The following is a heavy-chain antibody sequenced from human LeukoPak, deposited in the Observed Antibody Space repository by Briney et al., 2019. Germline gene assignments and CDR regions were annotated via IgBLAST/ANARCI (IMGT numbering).Heavy chain of an antibody. J-gene: IGHJ4*02. CDR2: IYYSGST. Sequence: PSETLSLTCTVSGGSISSSSYYWGWIRQPPGKGLEWIGSIYYSGSTYYNPSLKSRVTISVDMSKNQFSLKLSSVTAADTAVHYCARAKGVYCSGGSCYFFDYWGQGTLVTVSS. V-gene: IGHV4-39*07. CDR3: ARAKGVYCSGGSCYFFDY. CDR1: GGSISSSSYY. D-gene: IGHD2-15*01.